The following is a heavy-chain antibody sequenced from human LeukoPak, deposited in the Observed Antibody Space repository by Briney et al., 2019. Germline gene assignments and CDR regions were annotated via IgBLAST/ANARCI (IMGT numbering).Heavy chain of an antibody. V-gene: IGHV3-23*01. CDR3: ARLEFSGWYQFDY. CDR1: GFTLSSYA. CDR2: ISASADGT. D-gene: IGHD6-19*01. Sequence: GRSLSLSCAASGFTLSSYAMSWVRQAPAKGLEWVSVISASADGTHYADSVKGGFTISRENSKNTLDLQMNSRRVEETAVYYCARLEFSGWYQFDYWGQGTLVSVSS. J-gene: IGHJ4*02.